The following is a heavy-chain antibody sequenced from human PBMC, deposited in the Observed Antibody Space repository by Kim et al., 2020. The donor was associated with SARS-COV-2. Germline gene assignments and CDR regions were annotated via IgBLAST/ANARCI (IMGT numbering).Heavy chain of an antibody. CDR1: GGSISSYY. V-gene: IGHV4-4*07. Sequence: SETLSLTCTVSGGSISSYYWSWIRQPAGKGLEWIGRIYTSGSTNYNPSLKSRVTMSVDTSKNQFSLKLSSGTAADTAVYYCARDGTSGLWFGESRYGMDVWGQGTTVTVSS. CDR3: ARDGTSGLWFGESRYGMDV. CDR2: IYTSGST. D-gene: IGHD3-10*01. J-gene: IGHJ6*02.